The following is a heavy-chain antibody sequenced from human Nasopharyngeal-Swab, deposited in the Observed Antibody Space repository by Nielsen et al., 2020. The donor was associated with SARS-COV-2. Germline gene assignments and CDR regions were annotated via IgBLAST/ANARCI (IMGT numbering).Heavy chain of an antibody. CDR2: ISAYNGNT. CDR1: GGTFSSYG. D-gene: IGHD3-22*01. J-gene: IGHJ4*02. V-gene: IGHV1-18*01. CDR3: ARAYYYDSSGYYYADY. Sequence: ASVKVSCKASGGTFSSYGISWVRQAPGQGLEWMGWISAYNGNTNYAQKLQGRVTMTTDTSTSTAYMELRSLRSDDTAVYYCARAYYYDSSGYYYADYWGQGTLVTVSS.